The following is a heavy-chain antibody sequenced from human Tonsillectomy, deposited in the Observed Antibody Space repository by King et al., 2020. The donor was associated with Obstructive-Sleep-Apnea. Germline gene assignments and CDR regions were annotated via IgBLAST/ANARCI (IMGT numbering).Heavy chain of an antibody. J-gene: IGHJ4*02. CDR3: AREAYSYGFYFDY. CDR1: GCTFSSYA. Sequence: VQLVESGGGVVQPGRSLRLSCAASGCTFSSYAMHWVRQAPGKGLEWAAVISLYGRIKYYAYSVKGRFTISRDSSTNTLYLQMNSLRAEDTAVYYCAREAYSYGFYFDYWGQGTLVTVSS. D-gene: IGHD5-18*01. V-gene: IGHV3-30*04. CDR2: ISLYGRIK.